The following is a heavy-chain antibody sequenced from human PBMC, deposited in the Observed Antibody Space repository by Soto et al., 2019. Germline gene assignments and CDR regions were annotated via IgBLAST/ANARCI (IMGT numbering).Heavy chain of an antibody. Sequence: QVQLQESGPGLVKPSQTLSLTCTVSGGSISSGGYYWSWIRQHPGKGLEWIGYIYYSGSTYYNPSRKSRVTISVDTSKNQFSLKLSSVTAADTAVYYCARSIWALPTYFDYWGQGTLVTVSS. CDR3: ARSIWALPTYFDY. CDR1: GGSISSGGYY. J-gene: IGHJ4*02. CDR2: IYYSGST. V-gene: IGHV4-31*03. D-gene: IGHD3-9*01.